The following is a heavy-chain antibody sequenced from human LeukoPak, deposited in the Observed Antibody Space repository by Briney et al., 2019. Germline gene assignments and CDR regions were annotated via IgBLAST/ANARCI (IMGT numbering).Heavy chain of an antibody. V-gene: IGHV1-18*01. CDR3: ARDSIETTPLRYFDWLVPFDP. CDR2: ISAYNGNT. D-gene: IGHD3-9*01. CDR1: GYTFTSYG. Sequence: ASVKVSCKASGYTFTSYGISWVRQAPGQGLEWMGWISAYNGNTNYAQKLQGRVTMTTDTSTSTAYMELRSLRSDDTAVYYCARDSIETTPLRYFDWLVPFDPWGQGTLVTVSS. J-gene: IGHJ5*02.